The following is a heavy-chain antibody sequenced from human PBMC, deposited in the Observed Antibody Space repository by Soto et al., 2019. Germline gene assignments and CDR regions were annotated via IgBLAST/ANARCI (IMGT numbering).Heavy chain of an antibody. D-gene: IGHD3-3*01. Sequence: EVQLVESGGGLVKPGGSLRLSCAASGFTFSSYSMNWVRQAPGKGLEWVSSISSSSSYIYYADSLKGRFTISRDNAKNARYLQMNSLRAEDTAVYYCARGSDFWSGFYEYWGQGTLVTVSS. J-gene: IGHJ4*02. CDR3: ARGSDFWSGFYEY. CDR1: GFTFSSYS. V-gene: IGHV3-21*01. CDR2: ISSSSSYI.